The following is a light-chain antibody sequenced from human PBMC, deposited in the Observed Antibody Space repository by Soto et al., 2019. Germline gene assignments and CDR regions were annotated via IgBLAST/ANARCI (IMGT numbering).Light chain of an antibody. CDR1: QRIGPY. CDR2: AAT. Sequence: DIQMTQSPSSLSASVGDSVTITCRASQRIGPYVNWYQQKPGKPPKLLISAATNLADGVPSRFGGSGSGTEFTLTISSLQPDDFATYYCQHYNSYSEAFGQGTKVDIK. CDR3: QHYNSYSEA. V-gene: IGKV1-5*01. J-gene: IGKJ1*01.